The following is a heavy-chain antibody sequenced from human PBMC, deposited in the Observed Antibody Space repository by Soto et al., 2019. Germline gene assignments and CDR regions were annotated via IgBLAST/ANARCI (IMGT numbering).Heavy chain of an antibody. CDR1: GGTFSSYA. V-gene: IGHV1-69*12. CDR2: IIPIFGTA. CDR3: ARVRVRFLEWLGSEG. Sequence: QDQLVQSGAEVKNPGSSVKVSCKASGGTFSSYAFSWVRQAPGQGLEWMGGIIPIFGTANYAQKFQGRVTITADESTSTAYMELSSLRSEDTAVYYCARVRVRFLEWLGSEGWGQGTLVTVSS. J-gene: IGHJ4*02. D-gene: IGHD3-3*01.